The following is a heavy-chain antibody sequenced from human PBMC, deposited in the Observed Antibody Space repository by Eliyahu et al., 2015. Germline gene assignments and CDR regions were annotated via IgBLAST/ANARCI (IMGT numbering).Heavy chain of an antibody. CDR2: VSYIGGT. CDR1: GGSISSSSYY. Sequence: QLQLQESGPGLVKPSETLSLTCTVSGGSISSSSYYWGWIRQPPGKGLEWIGGVSYIGGTPSTPPPKSRVTISADTSNNQFSLKLSSVTAADTAVYYCARQSTVTAYYWGQGTLVTVSS. CDR3: ARQSTVTAYY. D-gene: IGHD2-21*02. J-gene: IGHJ4*02. V-gene: IGHV4-39*01.